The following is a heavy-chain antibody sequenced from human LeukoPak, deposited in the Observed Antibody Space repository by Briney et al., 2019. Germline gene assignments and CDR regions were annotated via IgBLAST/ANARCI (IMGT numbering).Heavy chain of an antibody. J-gene: IGHJ6*03. Sequence: SETLSLTCAVYGGSFSGYYWSWIRQPPGKGLEWIGEINHSGSTNYNPSLKSRVTISVDTSKNQFSLKLSSVTAADTAVYYCARCGDGQLVYYYYYMDVWGKGTTVTVSS. D-gene: IGHD6-6*01. CDR2: INHSGST. V-gene: IGHV4-34*01. CDR1: GGSFSGYY. CDR3: ARCGDGQLVYYYYYMDV.